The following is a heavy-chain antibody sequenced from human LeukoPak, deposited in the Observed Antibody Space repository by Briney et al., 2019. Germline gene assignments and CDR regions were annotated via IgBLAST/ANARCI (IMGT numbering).Heavy chain of an antibody. CDR3: ARSSYSSSSSV. Sequence: GRPLRPSCVVSGFNSEDHAMHWVRQAPGKGLEWVSGIYWSSSGTGYADSVKGRFTISRDNAKNSLYLQINSLRAEDTAVYYCARSSYSSSSSVWGQGTMVTVSS. CDR1: GFNSEDHA. CDR2: IYWSSSGT. J-gene: IGHJ3*01. D-gene: IGHD6-6*01. V-gene: IGHV3-9*02.